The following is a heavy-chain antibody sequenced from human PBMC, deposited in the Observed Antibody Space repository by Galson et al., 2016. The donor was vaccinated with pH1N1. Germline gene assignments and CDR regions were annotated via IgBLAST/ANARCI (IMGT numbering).Heavy chain of an antibody. J-gene: IGHJ6*02. CDR2: ISSSGSTI. V-gene: IGHV3-48*03. CDR1: GFTFSSYE. D-gene: IGHD3-3*01. Sequence: SLRLSCAASGFTFSSYEMNWVRQAPGKGLEWVSYISSSGSTIYYADSVKGRFTISRDNATNSLDLQMNSLRAEDTAVYYCARNSIFGVVIKMYGMDVWGQGTTVTVSS. CDR3: ARNSIFGVVIKMYGMDV.